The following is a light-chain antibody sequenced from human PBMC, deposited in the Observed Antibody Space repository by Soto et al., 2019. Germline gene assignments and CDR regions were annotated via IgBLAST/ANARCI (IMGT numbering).Light chain of an antibody. CDR1: SSDVGNYNL. Sequence: QSVLTQPASVSGSPGQSITISCTGSSSDVGNYNLVSWYQQHPGKAPKVMIYEGSERPSGVSNRFSGSKSGNTASLTISGLQAEDEADYYCCSYAGSSAFVFGGGTKVTVL. J-gene: IGLJ2*01. CDR2: EGS. V-gene: IGLV2-23*03. CDR3: CSYAGSSAFV.